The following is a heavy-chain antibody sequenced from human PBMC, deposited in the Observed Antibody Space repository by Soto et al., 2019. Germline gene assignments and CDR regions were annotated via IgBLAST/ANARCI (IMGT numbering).Heavy chain of an antibody. CDR1: GGSISSGGYY. CDR3: ARGDPRHLDY. Sequence: SETLSLTCTVSGGSISSGGYYWSWIRQHPGKGLEWIGYIYYSGSTYYNPSLKSRVTISVDTSKNQFSLKLSSVTAADTAVNYCARGDPRHLDYWAQGTLVTVYS. J-gene: IGHJ4*02. CDR2: IYYSGST. V-gene: IGHV4-31*03.